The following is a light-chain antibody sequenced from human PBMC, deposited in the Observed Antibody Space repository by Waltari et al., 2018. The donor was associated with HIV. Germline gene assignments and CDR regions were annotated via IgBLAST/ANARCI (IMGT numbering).Light chain of an antibody. V-gene: IGKV3D-15*01. J-gene: IGKJ2*01. CDR2: DAS. Sequence: DMLMTQSPATLSVSPRERATLACRASQGVSSNLAWYQQKPGQAPRLLIYDASTRATGIPARFSGSGSGTEFTLTISSLQSEDSAVYYCQQYNNWYTFAQGTKLEIK. CDR1: QGVSSN. CDR3: QQYNNWYT.